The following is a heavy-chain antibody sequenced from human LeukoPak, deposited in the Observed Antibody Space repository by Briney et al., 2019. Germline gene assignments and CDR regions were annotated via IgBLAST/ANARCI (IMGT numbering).Heavy chain of an antibody. D-gene: IGHD1-14*01. CDR1: GFTFSSYT. CDR2: ISSSINYI. CDR3: ARSRTSSPYDKNLNF. V-gene: IGHV3-21*01. Sequence: GGSLRLSCAASGFTFSSYTMSWFREAPGKGLEWVSSISSSINYIYHADSVKGRFTISRDDAQNSVYLQMNSLKDEDTAVYYCARSRTSSPYDKNLNFWGQGTLVIVSS. J-gene: IGHJ4*02.